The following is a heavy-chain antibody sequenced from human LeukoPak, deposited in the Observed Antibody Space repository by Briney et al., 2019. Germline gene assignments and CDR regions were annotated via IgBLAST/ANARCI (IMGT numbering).Heavy chain of an antibody. D-gene: IGHD2-2*01. CDR3: ARDTFQPGLIDS. V-gene: IGHV3-21*05. J-gene: IGHJ4*02. Sequence: GGSLRLSCAASGFTFSTYDMHWVRQAPGKGLQWVSYINTDSSDIHYADSVKGRFTISRDNARNTLYLQLSSLRAEDSAVYYCARDTFQPGLIDSWGQGTLVTVSS. CDR2: INTDSSDI. CDR1: GFTFSTYD.